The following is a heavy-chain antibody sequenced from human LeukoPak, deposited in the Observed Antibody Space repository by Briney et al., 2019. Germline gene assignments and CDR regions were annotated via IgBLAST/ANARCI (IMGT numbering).Heavy chain of an antibody. CDR2: IYHSGST. CDR3: ARHSTDGYGRY. CDR1: GYSISSGYY. J-gene: IGHJ4*02. D-gene: IGHD2-2*01. V-gene: IGHV4-38-2*01. Sequence: SETLSLTCALSGYSISSGYYWGWIRQPPGKGLEWIGSIYHSGSTYYNPSLKSRVTISVDTSKNQFSLKMSSVTAADTAVYYCARHSTDGYGRYWGQGTLVTVSS.